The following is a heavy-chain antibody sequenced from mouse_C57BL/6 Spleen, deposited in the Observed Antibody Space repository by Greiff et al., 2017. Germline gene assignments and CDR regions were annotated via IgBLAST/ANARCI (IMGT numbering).Heavy chain of an antibody. CDR2: ISSGSSTI. CDR3: AMVNCDYAMDY. D-gene: IGHD2-13*01. CDR1: GFTFSDYG. J-gene: IGHJ4*01. Sequence: DVKLVESGGGLVKPGGSLTLSCAASGFTFSDYGMHWVRQAPEKGLEWVAYISSGSSTIYYADTVKGRFTISRDNAKNTLFLQMTSLRSEDTAMYYCAMVNCDYAMDYWGQGTSVTVSS. V-gene: IGHV5-17*01.